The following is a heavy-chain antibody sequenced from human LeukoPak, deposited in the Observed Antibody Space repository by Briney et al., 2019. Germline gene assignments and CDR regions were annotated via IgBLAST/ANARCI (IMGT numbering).Heavy chain of an antibody. J-gene: IGHJ4*02. CDR1: GFTFSSYS. CDR2: ISYDGSNK. Sequence: GGSLRLSCAASGFTFSSYSMNWVRQAPGKGLEWVAVISYDGSNKYYADSVKGRFTISRDNSKNTLYLQMNSLRAEDTAVYYCARASMAAADYWGQGTLVTVSS. CDR3: ARASMAAADY. V-gene: IGHV3-30*03. D-gene: IGHD2/OR15-2a*01.